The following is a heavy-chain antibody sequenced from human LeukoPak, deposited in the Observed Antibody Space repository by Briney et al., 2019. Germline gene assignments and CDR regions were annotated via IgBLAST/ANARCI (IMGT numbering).Heavy chain of an antibody. J-gene: IGHJ6*04. CDR3: ARKPFYYGSGRGMDV. CDR2: INHSGST. Sequence: KASETLSLTCAAYGGSFSGYYWSWIRQPPGKGLEWIGEINHSGSTNYNPSLKSRVTISVDTSKSQFSLKLSSVTAADTAVYYCARKPFYYGSGRGMDVWGKGTTVTVSS. V-gene: IGHV4-34*01. D-gene: IGHD3-10*01. CDR1: GGSFSGYY.